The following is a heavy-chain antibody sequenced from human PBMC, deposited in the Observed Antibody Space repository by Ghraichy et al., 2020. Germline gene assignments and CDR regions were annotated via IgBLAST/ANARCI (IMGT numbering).Heavy chain of an antibody. J-gene: IGHJ4*02. Sequence: GGSLRLSCAASGFTFSSYFMHWVRQTPGSGLEWVAAISYDGNNKYYADSVKGRFTISRDNSKNTLYLQMNSLRVEDTAVYYCAREKHSSDLYHFDYWGQGTLVTVSS. CDR2: ISYDGNNK. CDR3: AREKHSSDLYHFDY. CDR1: GFTFSSYF. V-gene: IGHV3-30*04. D-gene: IGHD6-19*01.